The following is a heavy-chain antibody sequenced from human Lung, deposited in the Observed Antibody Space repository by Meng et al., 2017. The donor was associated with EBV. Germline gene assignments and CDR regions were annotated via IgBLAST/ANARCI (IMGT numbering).Heavy chain of an antibody. D-gene: IGHD6-13*01. V-gene: IGHV1-3*04. J-gene: IGHJ4*02. CDR1: EYNFNRFV. CDR2: INTGNGNT. CDR3: AGASNSWSLGY. Sequence: QLVRSGAGVKKPGDSVKVLCKASEYNFNRFVIHWVSQAPGQRLEWMGWINTGNGNTLYSQNSQARVTIIIDTYAKTAYMELNRLPFDDTAVYHCAGASNSWSLGYWGQGTLVTVSS.